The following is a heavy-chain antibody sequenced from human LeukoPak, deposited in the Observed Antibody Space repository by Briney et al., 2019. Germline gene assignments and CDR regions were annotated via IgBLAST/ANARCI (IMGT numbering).Heavy chain of an antibody. Sequence: ASVKVSCKASGGTFSSYAISWVRQATGQGLEWMGWMNPNSGNTGYAQKFQGRVTMTRNTSISTAYMELSSLRSEDTAVYYCARVGRGITFGGVIVIPNWFDPWGQGTLVTVSS. CDR3: ARVGRGITFGGVIVIPNWFDP. V-gene: IGHV1-8*02. D-gene: IGHD3-16*02. CDR2: MNPNSGNT. J-gene: IGHJ5*02. CDR1: GGTFSSYA.